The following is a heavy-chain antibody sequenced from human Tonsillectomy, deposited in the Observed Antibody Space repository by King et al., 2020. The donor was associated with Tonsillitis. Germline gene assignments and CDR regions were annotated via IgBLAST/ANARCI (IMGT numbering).Heavy chain of an antibody. J-gene: IGHJ4*02. CDR2: IYYSGTT. CDR1: GGSISSSRYY. V-gene: IGHV4-39*01. CDR3: AKYYDSSGYYYFDY. D-gene: IGHD3-22*01. Sequence: QLQESGPGLVKPSETLSLTCTVSGGSISSSRYYWGWIRQPPGKGLEWIGSIYYSGTTYYNPSFKSRVSISVDTSKNQFSLQLSSVTAADTAVYYCAKYYDSSGYYYFDYWGQGTLVTVSS.